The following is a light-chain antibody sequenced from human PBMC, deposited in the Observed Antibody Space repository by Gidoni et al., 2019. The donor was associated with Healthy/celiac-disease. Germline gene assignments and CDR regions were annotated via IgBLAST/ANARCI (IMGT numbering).Light chain of an antibody. Sequence: SSELTQDPAVSVALGQTVRITCQGDSLRSYYASWYQQKPGQAPVLVIYGKPNRPSGIPDRFSGSSSGNTASLTITGAQAEDEADYYCNSRDSSGNHVVFGGGTKLTVL. CDR1: SLRSYY. J-gene: IGLJ2*01. CDR2: GKP. CDR3: NSRDSSGNHVV. V-gene: IGLV3-19*01.